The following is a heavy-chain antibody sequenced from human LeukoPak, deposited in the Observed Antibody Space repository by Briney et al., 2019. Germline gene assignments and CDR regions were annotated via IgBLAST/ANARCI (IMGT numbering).Heavy chain of an antibody. CDR3: ARLSGSGWYEDY. D-gene: IGHD6-19*01. CDR1: GFTFSSYE. J-gene: IGHJ4*02. V-gene: IGHV3-48*03. Sequence: PGGSLRLSCAASGFTFSSYEMNWVRQAPGKGLEWVSYISSSGSTIYYADSVKGRFTISRDNAKNSLYVQINSLRAEDTAVYYCARLSGSGWYEDYWGQGTLVTVSS. CDR2: ISSSGSTI.